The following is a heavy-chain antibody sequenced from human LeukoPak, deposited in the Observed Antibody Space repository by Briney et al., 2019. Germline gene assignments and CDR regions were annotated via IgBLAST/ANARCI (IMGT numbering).Heavy chain of an antibody. D-gene: IGHD1-26*01. CDR1: GFTFSSHW. Sequence: PGGFPRLSCAAFGFTFSSHWKRLGGQAAGKGPEGVANIKQDGSEKYYVDAVKGRFTNSRDNAKNSLYLQMNSLKAEDTALDYCAKSSNEWELNSFDYWGQGTLVPVSS. J-gene: IGHJ4*02. CDR3: AKSSNEWELNSFDY. CDR2: IKQDGSEK. V-gene: IGHV3-7*05.